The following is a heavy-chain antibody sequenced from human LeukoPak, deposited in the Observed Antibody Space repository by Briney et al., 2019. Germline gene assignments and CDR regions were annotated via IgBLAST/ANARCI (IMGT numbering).Heavy chain of an antibody. D-gene: IGHD2/OR15-2a*01. J-gene: IGHJ5*02. V-gene: IGHV4-38-2*02. CDR2: MYHGGST. CDR3: ARDSEYGPNWFDP. Sequence: SETLSLTCTVSGYSIISGFHWGWIRQPPGKGLEWIGSMYHGGSTYYNPSLKSRVTMSVDTSKNQFSLKLSSVTAADTAVYYCARDSEYGPNWFDPWGQGTLVTVSS. CDR1: GYSIISGFH.